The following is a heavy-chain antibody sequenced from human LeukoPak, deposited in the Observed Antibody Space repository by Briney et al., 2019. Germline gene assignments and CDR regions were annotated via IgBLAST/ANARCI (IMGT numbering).Heavy chain of an antibody. Sequence: SQSLSLTCTVSGGSISSGGYYWSWIRQHPGKGLEWIGLMYDGGSHNYNPSLKSRLTTSVATSKNQFTLKLSSVTPTATPVYYCPSDVAGLYYNEGFDYWGQATLVTVSS. V-gene: IGHV4-31*03. J-gene: IGHJ4*02. CDR3: PSDVAGLYYNEGFDY. D-gene: IGHD3-22*01. CDR1: GGSISSGGYY. CDR2: MYDGGSH.